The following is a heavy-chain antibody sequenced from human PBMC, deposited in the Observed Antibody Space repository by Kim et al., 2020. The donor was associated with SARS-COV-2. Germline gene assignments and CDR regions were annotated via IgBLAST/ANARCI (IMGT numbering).Heavy chain of an antibody. V-gene: IGHV1-8*01. J-gene: IGHJ6*02. D-gene: IGHD5-18*01. Sequence: YAQKFPGRLPITRNTSLSPAYMELSSLRSDDTAVYYCARGYSYGYGMDVWGQGTTVTVSS. CDR3: ARGYSYGYGMDV.